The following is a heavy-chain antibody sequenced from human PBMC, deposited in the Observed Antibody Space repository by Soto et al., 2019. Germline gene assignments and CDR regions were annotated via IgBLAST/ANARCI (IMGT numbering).Heavy chain of an antibody. CDR2: ISWNSGSI. Sequence: PGGSLRLSCAASGFTFDDYAMHWVRQAPGKGLEWVSGISWNSGSIGYADSVKGRFTISRDNAKNSLYLQMNSLRAEDTALYYCANDTGSGLPQGENWFDPWGQGTLVTVSS. CDR3: ANDTGSGLPQGENWFDP. J-gene: IGHJ5*02. V-gene: IGHV3-9*01. CDR1: GFTFDDYA. D-gene: IGHD6-19*01.